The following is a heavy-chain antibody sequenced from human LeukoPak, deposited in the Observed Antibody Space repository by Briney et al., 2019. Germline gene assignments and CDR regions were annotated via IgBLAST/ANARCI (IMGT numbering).Heavy chain of an antibody. Sequence: SSETLSLTCTVSGGSISSYCWSWIRQPPGNGLEWIGYIYYSGITNYNPSLKSRVTMSVDTSKNQFSLNLSSVTAADTAVYYCARDSRYCNSISCYGRPSYYGLDVWGQGTTVTVSS. CDR3: ARDSRYCNSISCYGRPSYYGLDV. V-gene: IGHV4-59*01. CDR1: GGSISSYC. J-gene: IGHJ6*02. CDR2: IYYSGIT. D-gene: IGHD2-2*01.